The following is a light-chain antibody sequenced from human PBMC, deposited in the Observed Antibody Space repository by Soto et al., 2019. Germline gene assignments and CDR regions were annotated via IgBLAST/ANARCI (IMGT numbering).Light chain of an antibody. J-gene: IGKJ1*01. Sequence: EIVLTQSPGTLSLSPGERATLSCRAGQSVSSSYLAWYQKKPGQAPRLLIYGASSRATGIPDRFSGSGSGTDFTLTISRPEPEDFAVYYCQQYGSSLTWTFGQGTKVDIK. CDR3: QQYGSSLTWT. CDR1: QSVSSSY. CDR2: GAS. V-gene: IGKV3-20*01.